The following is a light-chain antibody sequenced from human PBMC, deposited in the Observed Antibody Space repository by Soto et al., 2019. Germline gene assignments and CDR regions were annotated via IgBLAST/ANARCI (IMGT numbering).Light chain of an antibody. CDR2: GAS. J-gene: IGKJ5*01. Sequence: DVQMTQSPSSLSAFVGDTVTITCRASQNVNNYLNWYQQKPGEAPRLLIYGASNLHSGVPSRFSGSRSGTDFTFTISNLQPEDCATYFCQQTYNTPPITFGQGTRLDI. CDR3: QQTYNTPPIT. CDR1: QNVNNY. V-gene: IGKV1-39*01.